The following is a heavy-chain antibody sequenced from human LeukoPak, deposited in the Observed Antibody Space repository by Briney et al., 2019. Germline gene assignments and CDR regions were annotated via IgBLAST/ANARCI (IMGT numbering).Heavy chain of an antibody. J-gene: IGHJ4*02. CDR1: GFAFDEHG. V-gene: IGHV3-20*04. CDR3: ARAPNTSPFYFDY. D-gene: IGHD2-2*01. Sequence: PGGSLRLSCTASGFAFDEHGMSWVRQVPGKGLEWVSGSNWSGGSTGYADPLRGRFTISRDNAKNSLYLQMDSLRADDTALYYCARAPNTSPFYFDYWGQGTLVTVSS. CDR2: SNWSGGST.